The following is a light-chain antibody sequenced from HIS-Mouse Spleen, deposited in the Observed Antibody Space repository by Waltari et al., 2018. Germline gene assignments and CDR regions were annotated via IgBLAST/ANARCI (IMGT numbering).Light chain of an antibody. CDR3: CSYAGSSTVV. Sequence: QSALTQPASVSGSPGQSITISCTGTRRAVGSYNLVSWYQQHPGKAPKRMIYEGSKRPSGVSNHLSGPKSGNTASLTISGLQAEDEADYYCCSYAGSSTVVFGGGTKLTVL. V-gene: IGLV2-23*01. CDR1: RRAVGSYNL. J-gene: IGLJ2*01. CDR2: EGS.